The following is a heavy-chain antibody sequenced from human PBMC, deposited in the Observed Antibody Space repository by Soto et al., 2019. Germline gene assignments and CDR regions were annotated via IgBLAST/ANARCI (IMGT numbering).Heavy chain of an antibody. Sequence: QVQLQESGPGLVKPSQTLSLTCTVSGGSISSGGYYWSWIRQHPGKGLEWIGYIYYSGSTYYNPYLTRRVTISVETSKNQCSLELGSATPADTAVYYCARGRRGVVPAVYYFDYWGQGTLVTVSS. CDR2: IYYSGST. D-gene: IGHD2-2*01. CDR3: ARGRRGVVPAVYYFDY. J-gene: IGHJ4*02. CDR1: GGSISSGGYY. V-gene: IGHV4-31*03.